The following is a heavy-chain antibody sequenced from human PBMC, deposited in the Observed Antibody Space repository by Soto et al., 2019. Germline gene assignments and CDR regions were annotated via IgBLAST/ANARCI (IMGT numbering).Heavy chain of an antibody. J-gene: IGHJ6*02. CDR1: GGSISSGDYY. D-gene: IGHD6-6*01. CDR3: ARAGIAARPEDYYYYGMDV. V-gene: IGHV4-30-4*01. CDR2: IYYSGST. Sequence: TLSLTCTVSGGSISSGDYYWSWIRQPPGKGLEWIGYIYYSGSTYYNPSLKSRVTISVDTSKNQFSLKLSSMTAADTAVYYCARAGIAARPEDYYYYGMDVWGQGTTVTVSS.